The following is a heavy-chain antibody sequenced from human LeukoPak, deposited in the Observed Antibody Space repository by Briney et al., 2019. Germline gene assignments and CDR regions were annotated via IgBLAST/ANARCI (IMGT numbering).Heavy chain of an antibody. D-gene: IGHD1-26*01. CDR1: GFTFSSYV. Sequence: GGSLRLSCAASGFTFSSYVMQWVRQAPGKGLEWVAFIRYDGTNRYYADSVKGRFTISRDNSKNTLYLQMNSLRAEDTAVYYCAKSTIVGATVDAFDIWGQGTLVTVSS. CDR2: IRYDGTNR. J-gene: IGHJ3*02. V-gene: IGHV3-30*02. CDR3: AKSTIVGATVDAFDI.